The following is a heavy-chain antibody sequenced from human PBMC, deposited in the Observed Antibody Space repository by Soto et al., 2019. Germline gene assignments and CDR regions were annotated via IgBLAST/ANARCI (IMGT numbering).Heavy chain of an antibody. CDR1: GGSISSGGYY. Sequence: SETLSLTCAVSGGSISSGGYYWSWIRQHPGKGLEWIGYIYYSGSTFYNPSLKSRLTISVDTSKNQFSLKLSSVTAADTAVYYCARAKQLAPQTVVYWGQGTLVTVSS. V-gene: IGHV4-31*11. CDR2: IYYSGST. J-gene: IGHJ4*02. D-gene: IGHD6-6*01. CDR3: ARAKQLAPQTVVY.